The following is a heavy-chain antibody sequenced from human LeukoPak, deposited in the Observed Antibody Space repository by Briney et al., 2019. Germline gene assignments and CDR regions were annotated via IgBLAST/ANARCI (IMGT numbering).Heavy chain of an antibody. CDR3: ARGFSGSSYRRYYYYYMDV. CDR2: IYYSGST. Sequence: KPSETLSLTCTVSGDSISSSSYYWGWIRQPPGKGLEWIGSIYYSGSTYFNPSLKSRVTISVDTSKNQFSLKLSSVTAADTAVYYCARGFSGSSYRRYYYYYMDVWGKGTTVTVSS. J-gene: IGHJ6*03. D-gene: IGHD6-6*01. V-gene: IGHV4-39*07. CDR1: GDSISSSSYY.